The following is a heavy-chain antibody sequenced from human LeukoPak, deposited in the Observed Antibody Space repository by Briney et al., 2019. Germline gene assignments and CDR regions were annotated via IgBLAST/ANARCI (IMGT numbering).Heavy chain of an antibody. CDR3: ARSDSGGSRSWALDI. CDR2: IRSDGSNK. D-gene: IGHD2-15*01. CDR1: GFTFSSYG. Sequence: SGGSLRLSCAASGFTFSSYGMHWVRQAPGKGLEWVAFIRSDGSNKYYADSVKGRFTISRDNSKNTLYLQMNSLRAEDTAVYYCARSDSGGSRSWALDIWGRGTMVTVSS. V-gene: IGHV3-30*02. J-gene: IGHJ3*02.